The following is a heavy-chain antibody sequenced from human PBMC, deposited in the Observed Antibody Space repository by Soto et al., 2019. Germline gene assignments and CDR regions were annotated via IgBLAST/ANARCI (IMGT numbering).Heavy chain of an antibody. J-gene: IGHJ4*02. V-gene: IGHV3-66*01. CDR1: GFTVSSNY. D-gene: IGHD2-15*01. CDR2: IYSGGST. Sequence: EVQLVESGGGLVQPGGSLRLSCAASGFTVSSNYMSWVRQAPGKGLEWVSVIYSGGSTHYADSVKGRFSISRDNSKNTLYLQMNSLRAEDTAVYYCARDSYYCSGGSCYSAVWGQGTLVTVSS. CDR3: ARDSYYCSGGSCYSAV.